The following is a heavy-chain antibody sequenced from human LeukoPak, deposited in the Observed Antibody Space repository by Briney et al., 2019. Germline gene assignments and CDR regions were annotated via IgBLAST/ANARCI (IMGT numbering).Heavy chain of an antibody. Sequence: PGRSLRLSCAASGFTFSSYAMCWVRQAPGKGLEWVSAISGSGGSTYYADSVKGRFTISRDNSKNTLYLQMNSLRAEDTAVYYCAKDGGLLEWLSLYYFDYWGQGTLVTVSS. J-gene: IGHJ4*02. D-gene: IGHD3-3*01. V-gene: IGHV3-23*01. CDR1: GFTFSSYA. CDR3: AKDGGLLEWLSLYYFDY. CDR2: ISGSGGST.